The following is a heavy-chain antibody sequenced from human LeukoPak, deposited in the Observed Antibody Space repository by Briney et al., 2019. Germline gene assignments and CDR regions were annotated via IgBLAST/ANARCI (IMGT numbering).Heavy chain of an antibody. V-gene: IGHV4-34*01. CDR3: ARGLKYYDILTGYWYYFDY. CDR1: GGSFSGYY. D-gene: IGHD3-9*01. CDR2: INHSGST. J-gene: IGHJ4*02. Sequence: SETLSLTCAVYGGSFSGYYWSWIRQPPGKGLEWIGEINHSGSTDYNPSLKSRVTISVDTSKNQFSLKLSSVTAADTAVYYCARGLKYYDILTGYWYYFDYWGQGTLVTVSS.